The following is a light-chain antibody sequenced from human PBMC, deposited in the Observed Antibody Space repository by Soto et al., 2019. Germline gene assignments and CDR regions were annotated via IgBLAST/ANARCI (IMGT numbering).Light chain of an antibody. CDR2: GAS. Sequence: TASAATLSMPHAEGATLXXMASQSFYNNLAWYQQKPGQAPRLLIYGASSRATGIPDRFSGSGSGTDFTLTLSSLEPEDFAVYYCPQYGSSPATFGGGSKVDI. CDR1: QSFYNN. J-gene: IGKJ4*01. CDR3: PQYGSSPAT. V-gene: IGKV3-20*01.